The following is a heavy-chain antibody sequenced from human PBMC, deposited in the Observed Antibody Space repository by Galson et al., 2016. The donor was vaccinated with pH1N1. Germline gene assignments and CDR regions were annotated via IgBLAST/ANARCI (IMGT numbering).Heavy chain of an antibody. Sequence: ETLSLTCTVSGGPISSGGSYWTWIRQSPEKGLEWIGEINHGGSTNYNPSLEGRVALSLDTSKNQFSLRLMAVTAADTAVYFCARHSTSGFPTIEVAARRRPFDVWGQGTLVTVSS. CDR1: GGPISSGGSY. CDR2: INHGGST. J-gene: IGHJ3*01. CDR3: ARHSTSGFPTIEVAARRRPFDV. D-gene: IGHD6-19*01. V-gene: IGHV4-39*01.